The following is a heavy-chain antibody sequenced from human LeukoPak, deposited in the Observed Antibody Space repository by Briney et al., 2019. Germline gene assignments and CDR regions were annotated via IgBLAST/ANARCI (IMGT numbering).Heavy chain of an antibody. J-gene: IGHJ5*02. CDR2: IYYSGST. CDR3: AKDDGVGPTKNWFDP. Sequence: SETLSLICTVSGGSISSYYWSWIRQPPGKGLEWIGYIYYSGSTKYNPSLKSRVTLSIDTSKNQFSLKLSSVTAADTAVYYCAKDDGVGPTKNWFDPWGQGTVVIVSS. CDR1: GGSISSYY. V-gene: IGHV4-59*12. D-gene: IGHD1-26*01.